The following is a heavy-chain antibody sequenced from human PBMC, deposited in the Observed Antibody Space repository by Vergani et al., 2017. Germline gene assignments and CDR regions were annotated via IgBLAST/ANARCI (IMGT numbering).Heavy chain of an antibody. CDR3: AREELWFGELGKDY. V-gene: IGHV3-48*01. CDR2: ISSSSSTI. J-gene: IGHJ4*02. Sequence: EVQLVESGGGLVQPGGSLRLSCAASGFTFSSYSMNWVRQAPGKGLEWVSYISSSSSTIYYADSVKGRFTISRDNAKNSLYLQMNSLRAEDTAVYYCAREELWFGELGKDYWGQGTLVTVSS. D-gene: IGHD3-10*01. CDR1: GFTFSSYS.